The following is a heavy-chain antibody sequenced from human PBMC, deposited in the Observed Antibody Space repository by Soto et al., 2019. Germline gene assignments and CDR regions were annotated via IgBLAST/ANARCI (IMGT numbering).Heavy chain of an antibody. V-gene: IGHV4-59*01. J-gene: IGHJ4*02. CDR2: IYYSGST. CDR1: GVSISSYY. CDR3: ARATSSGWPDY. Sequence: SETLSLTCTFPGVSISSYYWSWIRQPPGKGLEWIGYIYYSGSTNYNPSLKSRVTISVDTSKNQFSLKLSSVTAADTAVYYCARATSSGWPDYWGQGTLVTVS. D-gene: IGHD6-19*01.